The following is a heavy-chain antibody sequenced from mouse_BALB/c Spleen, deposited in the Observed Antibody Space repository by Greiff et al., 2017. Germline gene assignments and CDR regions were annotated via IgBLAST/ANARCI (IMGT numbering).Heavy chain of an antibody. CDR1: GYTFSSYW. J-gene: IGHJ4*01. Sequence: QVQLQQSGAELMKPGASVKISCKATGYTFSSYWIEWVKQRPGHGLEWIGEILPGSGSTNYNEKFKGKATFTADTSSNTAYMQLSSLTSEDSAVYYCAREGRYDDAMDYWGQGTSVTVSS. CDR2: ILPGSGST. D-gene: IGHD2-14*01. CDR3: AREGRYDDAMDY. V-gene: IGHV1-9*01.